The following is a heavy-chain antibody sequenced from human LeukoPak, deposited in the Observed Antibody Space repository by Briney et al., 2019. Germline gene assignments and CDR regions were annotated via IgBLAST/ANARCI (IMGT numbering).Heavy chain of an antibody. J-gene: IGHJ4*02. CDR2: ISYDGSDK. CDR1: GFTFSSYG. V-gene: IGHV3-30*18. D-gene: IGHD2-8*01. CDR3: AKEYCSNSVCHSLDY. Sequence: GKSLRLSCAASGFTFSSYGMHWVRQAPGKGLEWVAAISYDGSDKYYTDSMKGRFTISRVNSENTLYLQMNSLRAEDTAVYYCAKEYCSNSVCHSLDYWGQGTLVTVSS.